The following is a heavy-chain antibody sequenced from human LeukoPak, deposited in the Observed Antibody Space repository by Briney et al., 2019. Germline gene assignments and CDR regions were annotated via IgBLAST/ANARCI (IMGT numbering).Heavy chain of an antibody. CDR1: GFTFSSYG. V-gene: IGHV3-30*03. J-gene: IGHJ4*02. CDR3: VRGMATISSFDY. CDR2: ISYDGSNK. D-gene: IGHD5-24*01. Sequence: PGRSLRLSCAASGFTFSSYGMHWVRQAPGKGLEWVAVISYDGSNKYYADSVKGRFTISRDNSKNTLYLQMNSLRAEDTAVYYCVRGMATISSFDYWGQGTLVTVSS.